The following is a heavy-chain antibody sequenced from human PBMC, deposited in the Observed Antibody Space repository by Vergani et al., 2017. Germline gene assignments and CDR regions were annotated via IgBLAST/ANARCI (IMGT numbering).Heavy chain of an antibody. CDR2: INPNSGGT. Sequence: QVQLVQSGAEVKKPGASVKVSCKASGYTFTGYYMHWVRQAPGQGLEWMGWINPNSGGTNYAKKFQGRVTMTRDTSISTAYMELSRLGSDDTAVYYCARGQWLPTLAFDYWGQGTLVTVSS. CDR3: ARGQWLPTLAFDY. V-gene: IGHV1-2*02. D-gene: IGHD6-19*01. CDR1: GYTFTGYY. J-gene: IGHJ4*02.